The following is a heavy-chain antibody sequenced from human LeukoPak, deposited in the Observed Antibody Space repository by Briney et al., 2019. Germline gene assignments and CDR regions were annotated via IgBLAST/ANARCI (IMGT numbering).Heavy chain of an antibody. D-gene: IGHD6-13*01. CDR2: INSDGSST. J-gene: IGHJ4*02. CDR3: ARARDVAAPATY. V-gene: IGHV3-74*01. CDR1: GFTFSSYW. Sequence: GGSLRLSCAASGFTFSSYWMHWVRQAPGKGLVWVSRINSDGSSTSYADSVKGRFTISRDNAKNTLYLQMNSLRAEDTAMYYCARARDVAAPATYWGQGTLVTVSS.